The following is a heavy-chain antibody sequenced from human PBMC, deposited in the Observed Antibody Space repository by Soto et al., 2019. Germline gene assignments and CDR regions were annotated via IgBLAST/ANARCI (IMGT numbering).Heavy chain of an antibody. V-gene: IGHV4-59*01. D-gene: IGHD4-17*01. CDR3: ARAYYGDYPYFDY. J-gene: IGHJ4*02. Sequence: SETLSLTCAVSGGSFSNYYWSWIRQPPGEGLEWIGSIYYSGSTNYNPSLKSRVTISIDTSKSLFSLKLSSLTSADTAVYFCARAYYGDYPYFDYWGQGALVTVSS. CDR1: GGSFSNYY. CDR2: IYYSGST.